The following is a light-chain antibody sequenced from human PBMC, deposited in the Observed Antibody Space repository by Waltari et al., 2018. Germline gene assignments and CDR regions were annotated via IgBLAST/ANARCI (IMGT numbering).Light chain of an antibody. J-gene: IGLJ2*01. CDR3: ATRDEGPTVV. V-gene: IGLV1-47*01. CDR1: ISNLGTHY. CDR2: LTH. Sequence: QSVLTQPPSASGTPGQSVTISCSGSISNLGTHYVYWSPELPGTAPKLLIDLTHQRPSGGPDRFSASKAGTSASLAISGRRFEDEADYYCATRDEGPTVVFGGGTKLTVL.